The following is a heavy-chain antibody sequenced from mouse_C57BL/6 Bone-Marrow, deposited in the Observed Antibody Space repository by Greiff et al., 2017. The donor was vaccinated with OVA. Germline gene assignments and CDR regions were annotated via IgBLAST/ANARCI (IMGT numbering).Heavy chain of an antibody. Sequence: EVKLMESGAELVRPGASVKLSCTASGFNIKDDYMHWVKQRPEQGLEWIGWIDPENGDTEYASKFQGKATITADTSSNTAYLQLSSLTSEDTAVYYCTNRWLLLYYFDYWGQGTTLTVSS. CDR2: IDPENGDT. CDR1: GFNIKDDY. J-gene: IGHJ2*01. D-gene: IGHD2-3*01. CDR3: TNRWLLLYYFDY. V-gene: IGHV14-4*01.